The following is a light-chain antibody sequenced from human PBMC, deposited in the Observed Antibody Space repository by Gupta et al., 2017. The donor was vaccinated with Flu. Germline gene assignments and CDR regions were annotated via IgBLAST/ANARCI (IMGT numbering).Light chain of an antibody. CDR1: QSISNW. CDR3: KHYSTYPLA. Sequence: PSTLSASIGERVTITCRASQSISNWLAWYQQKPGKAPRLLIYKASNLESGVPSTFSGSGSGTEFTLIISSLQPDDFATYYCKHYSTYPLACGGGTKVEIK. J-gene: IGKJ4*01. CDR2: KAS. V-gene: IGKV1-5*03.